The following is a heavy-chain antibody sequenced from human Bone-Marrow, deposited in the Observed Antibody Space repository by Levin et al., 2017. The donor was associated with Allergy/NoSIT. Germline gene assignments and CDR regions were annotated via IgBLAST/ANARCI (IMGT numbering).Heavy chain of an antibody. CDR1: SFSGYE. V-gene: IGHV3-48*03. Sequence: AGGSLRLSCGVSFSGYEMSWVRQAPGKGLEWLSYISHGSGTINYAESVRGRFTISRDNDKNSIFLQMHSLRAEDTAVYYCAKEVPYGDAGVYYSGLAVWGQGTTVTVSS. CDR3: AKEVPYGDAGVYYSGLAV. D-gene: IGHD4-17*01. J-gene: IGHJ6*02. CDR2: ISHGSGTI.